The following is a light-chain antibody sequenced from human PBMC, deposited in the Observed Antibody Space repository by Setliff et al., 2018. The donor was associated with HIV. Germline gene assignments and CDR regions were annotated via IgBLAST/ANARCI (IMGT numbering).Light chain of an antibody. Sequence: QSALTQPPSVSGAPGQRVTLSCTGSNSNIGAGFDVHWYQQLPGTAPKLLIYGNNNRPSGVPERFSGSKSGTSASLTITGLQAEDETDYYCQSYDSRLRGVIFGGGTKVTV. V-gene: IGLV1-40*01. CDR3: QSYDSRLRGVI. CDR2: GNN. CDR1: NSNIGAGFD. J-gene: IGLJ2*01.